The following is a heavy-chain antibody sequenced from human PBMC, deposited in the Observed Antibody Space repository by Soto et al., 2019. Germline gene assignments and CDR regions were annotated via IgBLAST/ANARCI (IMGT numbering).Heavy chain of an antibody. CDR1: GGSFSDDASSSDWY. Sequence: SETLTLTCAVYGGSFSDDASSSDWYWNWIRQSPGKGLEWIGRFSLSGTTNYNPSLRSRVTMSADVSKNQFSLRLTSVTAADTALYYCARGMTPPGAPAWYYFDSWGQGTLV. CDR2: FSLSGTT. V-gene: IGHV4-59*10. D-gene: IGHD2-15*01. CDR3: ARGMTPPGAPAWYYFDS. J-gene: IGHJ4*02.